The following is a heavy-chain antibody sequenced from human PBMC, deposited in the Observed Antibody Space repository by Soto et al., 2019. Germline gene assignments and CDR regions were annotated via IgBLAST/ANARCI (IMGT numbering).Heavy chain of an antibody. J-gene: IGHJ5*02. CDR3: ARTAKIAVASINWFDP. CDR2: IYYSGST. V-gene: IGHV4-59*08. D-gene: IGHD6-19*01. CDR1: GGSISSYY. Sequence: QVQLQESGQGLVKPSETLSLTCTVSGGSISSYYWSWIRQPPGKGLEWIGYIYYSGSTNYNPSLKSRVTISVDTSKNQFSLKLSSVTAADTAVYYCARTAKIAVASINWFDPWGQGTLVTVSS.